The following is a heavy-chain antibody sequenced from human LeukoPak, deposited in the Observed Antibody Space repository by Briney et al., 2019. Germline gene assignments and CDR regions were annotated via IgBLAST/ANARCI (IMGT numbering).Heavy chain of an antibody. D-gene: IGHD3-10*01. Sequence: GRSLRLSCAASGFTISFYWMGWVRQAPGKGLEWVANINQVGSEKNYVDSVKGRFTISRDNAKNSLYLQMNSLRAEDTAMYYCARDGSYYGPDYWGQGALVTVSS. CDR1: GFTISFYW. J-gene: IGHJ4*02. CDR2: INQVGSEK. V-gene: IGHV3-7*04. CDR3: ARDGSYYGPDY.